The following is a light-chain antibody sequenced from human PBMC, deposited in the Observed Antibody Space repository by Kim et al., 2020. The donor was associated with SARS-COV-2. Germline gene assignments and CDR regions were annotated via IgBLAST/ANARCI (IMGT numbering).Light chain of an antibody. J-gene: IGKJ2*03. CDR1: QSVSIN. Sequence: DIEMTQSPSALSASVGDRVTITCRATQSVSINLNWYQQRPGKAPRLLIYGASTLQSGVPSRFSGSGSGTGFTLTISSLQPEDFAIYYCQQTFSTQYSFCQATKLEI. CDR2: GAS. V-gene: IGKV1-39*01. CDR3: QQTFSTQYS.